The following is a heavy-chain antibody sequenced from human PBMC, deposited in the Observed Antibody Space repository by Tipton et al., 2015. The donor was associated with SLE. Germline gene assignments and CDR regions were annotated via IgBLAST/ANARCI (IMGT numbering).Heavy chain of an antibody. J-gene: IGHJ3*02. CDR3: ARRAIGDAFDI. CDR2: IYTSGST. V-gene: IGHV4-61*09. D-gene: IGHD3-10*01. CDR1: GGSISSGSYY. Sequence: TLSLTCTVSGGSISSGSYYWSWIRQPAGKGLEWIGYIYTSGSTNYNPSLKSRVTISVDTSKNQFSLKLSSVTAADTAVYYCARRAIGDAFDIWGQGTMVTVSS.